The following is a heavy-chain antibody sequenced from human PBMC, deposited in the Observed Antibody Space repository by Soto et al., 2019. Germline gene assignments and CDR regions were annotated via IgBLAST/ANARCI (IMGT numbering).Heavy chain of an antibody. Sequence: GASVKVSCKASGYTFTSYDINWVRQATGQGLEWMGWMSPNSGNTGYAQKFQGRVTMTRNTSISTAYMELSSLRSEDTAVYYCARGPEWLTYYYYMDVWGKGTTVTVSS. J-gene: IGHJ6*03. CDR2: MSPNSGNT. CDR3: ARGPEWLTYYYYMDV. D-gene: IGHD3-3*01. CDR1: GYTFTSYD. V-gene: IGHV1-8*01.